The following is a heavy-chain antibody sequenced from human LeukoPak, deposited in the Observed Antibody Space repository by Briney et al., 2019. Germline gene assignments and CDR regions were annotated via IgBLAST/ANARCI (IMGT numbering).Heavy chain of an antibody. D-gene: IGHD3-10*01. CDR1: RFTFSSYS. Sequence: GGSLRLSCAASRFTFSSYSMNWVRQAPGKGLEWVSSISSSSSYIYYADSVKGRFTISRDNAKNSLYLQMNSLRAEDTAVYYCARDLVVRGVQDSYYMDVWGKGTTVTVSS. V-gene: IGHV3-21*01. J-gene: IGHJ6*03. CDR2: ISSSSSYI. CDR3: ARDLVVRGVQDSYYMDV.